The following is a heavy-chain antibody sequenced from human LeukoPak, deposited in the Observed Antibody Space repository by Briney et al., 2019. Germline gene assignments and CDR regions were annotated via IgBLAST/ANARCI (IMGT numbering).Heavy chain of an antibody. CDR1: GGTFSSYA. V-gene: IGHV1-69*06. D-gene: IGHD2-15*01. CDR3: ARSPVASCIGAFCYPFDY. CDR2: IIPIFGTA. Sequence: ASVKVSCKASGGTFSSYAISWVRQAPGQGLEWMGGIIPIFGTANYAQKFQGRVTITADKSTSTAYMELSSLRSEDTAVYYCARSPVASCIGAFCYPFDYWGQGNLVTVSS. J-gene: IGHJ4*02.